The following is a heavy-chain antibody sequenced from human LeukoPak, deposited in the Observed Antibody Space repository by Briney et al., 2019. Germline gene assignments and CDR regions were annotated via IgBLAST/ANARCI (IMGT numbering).Heavy chain of an antibody. D-gene: IGHD3-22*01. CDR3: ARVAIPYDISPYYDGYMDV. CDR2: IYYSGST. V-gene: IGHV4-59*01. J-gene: IGHJ6*03. Sequence: SETLSLTCAVSGGSISGYYWSWIRQSPDKGLEWIEYIYYSGSTNYNPSLQSRVTISVDTSKNQFSLKISSVTAADTAVYYCARVAIPYDISPYYDGYMDVWGKGTTVTVSS. CDR1: GGSISGYY.